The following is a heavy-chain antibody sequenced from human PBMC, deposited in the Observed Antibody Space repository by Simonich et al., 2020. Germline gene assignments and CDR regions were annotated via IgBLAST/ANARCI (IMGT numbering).Heavy chain of an antibody. J-gene: IGHJ4*02. D-gene: IGHD1-26*01. CDR3: ARDSGSGGFDY. Sequence: EVQLVESGGGLVQPGGSLRLSCAASGLTVSSNYMSWVRQAPGKGLGWVQGIYSGGRTYSADSVKGRFTISRDNSKNTLYRQINSLRAEDTAGYYCARDSGSGGFDYWGQGTLVTVSS. CDR2: IYSGGRT. CDR1: GLTVSSNY. V-gene: IGHV3-53*01.